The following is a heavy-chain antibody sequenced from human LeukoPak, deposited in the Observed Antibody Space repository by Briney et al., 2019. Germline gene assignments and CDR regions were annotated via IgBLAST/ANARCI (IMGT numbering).Heavy chain of an antibody. CDR2: ISGSGSTI. V-gene: IGHV3-11*04. D-gene: IGHD7-27*01. Sequence: PGGSLRLSCAASGFTFSDYYMTWIRQAPGKGLEWIAYISGSGSTIYYADSVKGRFTISRDNAKNSLYLQMNSLRAEDTAVYYCARGANWGSPYYYYMDVWGKGTTVTVSS. CDR3: ARGANWGSPYYYYMDV. J-gene: IGHJ6*03. CDR1: GFTFSDYY.